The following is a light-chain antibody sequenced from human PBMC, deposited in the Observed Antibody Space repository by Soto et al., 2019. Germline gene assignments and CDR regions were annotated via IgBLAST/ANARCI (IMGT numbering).Light chain of an antibody. J-gene: IGKJ5*01. V-gene: IGKV3-15*01. Sequence: SPATLSVSPGERATLSCRASQSVSSNLAWYQQKPGQAPRLLIYGASTRATGIPARFSGSGSGTEFTLTISSLQSEDFAVYYCQQYKNWPPMITFGQGTRLEIK. CDR1: QSVSSN. CDR3: QQYKNWPPMIT. CDR2: GAS.